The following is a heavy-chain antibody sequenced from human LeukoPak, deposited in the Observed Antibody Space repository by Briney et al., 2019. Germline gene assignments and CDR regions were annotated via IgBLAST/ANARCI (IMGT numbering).Heavy chain of an antibody. CDR1: GGSISSTNW. Sequence: SGTLSLTCAVSGGSISSTNWWSWVRQPPGQGLEWIGEIHHSGSTNYNPSLKSRVTISVDKSKNHFSLKLSSVTAADTAVYYCATAGIAVAGRRDDYWGQGTLVTVSS. D-gene: IGHD6-19*01. V-gene: IGHV4-4*02. CDR3: ATAGIAVAGRRDDY. J-gene: IGHJ4*02. CDR2: IHHSGST.